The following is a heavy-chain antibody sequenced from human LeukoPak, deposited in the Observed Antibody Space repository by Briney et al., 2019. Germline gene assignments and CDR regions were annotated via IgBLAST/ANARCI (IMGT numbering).Heavy chain of an antibody. CDR1: GFTFSSYA. V-gene: IGHV3-30*04. CDR3: ARDLGTAHFDY. J-gene: IGHJ4*02. CDR2: ISYDGSNK. Sequence: GGSLRLSCAASGFTFSSYAMHWVRQAPGKGRERVAVISYDGSNKYYADSVKGRFTISRDNSKNTLYLQMNSLRAEDTAVYYCARDLGTAHFDYWGQGTLVIVSS.